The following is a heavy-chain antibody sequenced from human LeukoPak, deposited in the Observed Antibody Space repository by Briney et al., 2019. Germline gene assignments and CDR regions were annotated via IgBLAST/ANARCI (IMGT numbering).Heavy chain of an antibody. V-gene: IGHV1-2*02. J-gene: IGHJ5*02. CDR2: INPNSGGT. CDR3: ARDLRAISFDP. Sequence: ASVKVSCKASRYTFTSYDINWVRQATGQGLEWMGWINPNSGGTNYAQKFQGRVTMTRDTSISTAYMELSRLRSDDTAVYYCARDLRAISFDPWGQGTLVTVSS. CDR1: RYTFTSYD.